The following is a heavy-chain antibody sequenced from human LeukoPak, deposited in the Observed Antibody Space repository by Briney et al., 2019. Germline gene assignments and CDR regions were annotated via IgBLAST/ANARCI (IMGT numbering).Heavy chain of an antibody. Sequence: PGASVKVSCKASGGTFSSYAISWVRQAPGQGLEWMGGIIPIFGTANYAQKFQGRVTITADESTSTAYMELSSLRSEDTAVYYCARVVDFGPLAVAGTAGYFDYWGQGTLVTVSS. D-gene: IGHD6-19*01. CDR3: ARVVDFGPLAVAGTAGYFDY. CDR1: GGTFSSYA. CDR2: IIPIFGTA. V-gene: IGHV1-69*13. J-gene: IGHJ4*02.